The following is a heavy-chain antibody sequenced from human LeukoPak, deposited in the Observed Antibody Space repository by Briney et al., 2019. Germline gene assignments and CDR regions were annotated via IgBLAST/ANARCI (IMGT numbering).Heavy chain of an antibody. J-gene: IGHJ4*02. V-gene: IGHV3-30*18. Sequence: GGSLRLSCAASGFTFSSYGMHWVRQAPVKGLEWVAVISYDGSNKYYADSVKGRFTISRDNSKNTLYLQMNSLRAEDTAVYYCAKGTGYSSRWYVKTFDYWGQGTLVTVSS. CDR2: ISYDGSNK. CDR3: AKGTGYSSRWYVKTFDY. D-gene: IGHD6-13*01. CDR1: GFTFSSYG.